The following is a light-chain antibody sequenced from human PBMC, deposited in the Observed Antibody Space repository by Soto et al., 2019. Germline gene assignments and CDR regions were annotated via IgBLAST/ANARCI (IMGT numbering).Light chain of an antibody. CDR1: QGIRND. CDR2: AAS. J-gene: IGKJ2*01. CDR3: LHDYNYPVT. Sequence: AIQMTQSPSSLSASVGDRVTITCRASQGIRNDLGWYQQKPGKAPKLLIYAASSLHSGVPSRFSGSGSGTDFTLTISSLQPEDFATYYCLHDYNYPVTCGQGTKLEIK. V-gene: IGKV1-6*01.